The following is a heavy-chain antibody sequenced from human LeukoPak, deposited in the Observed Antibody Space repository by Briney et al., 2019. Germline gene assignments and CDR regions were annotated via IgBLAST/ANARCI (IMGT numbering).Heavy chain of an antibody. CDR2: ISDYNGNT. CDR1: GYTFTSYG. Sequence: GASVKVSCKASGYTFTSYGISWVRQAPGQGLEWMGWISDYNGNTNYAQKLQGRVTMTTDTSTSRAYMELRSLRSDDTAVYYCARDLYRDSLPVSWFDPWGQGTLVTVSS. D-gene: IGHD4-11*01. CDR3: ARDLYRDSLPVSWFDP. V-gene: IGHV1-18*01. J-gene: IGHJ5*02.